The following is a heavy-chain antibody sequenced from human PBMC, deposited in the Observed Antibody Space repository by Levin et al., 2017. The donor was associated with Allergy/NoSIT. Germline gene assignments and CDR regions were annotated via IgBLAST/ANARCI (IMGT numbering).Heavy chain of an antibody. CDR1: GGSFSGYY. Sequence: SETLSLTCAVYGGSFSGYYWSWIRQPPGKGLEWIGEINHSGSTNYNPSLKSRVTISVDTSKNQFSLKLSSVTAADTAVYYCARGRGYYGSGGYYAGRGSRGTQWDYWGQGTLVTVSS. CDR3: ARGRGYYGSGGYYAGRGSRGTQWDY. CDR2: INHSGST. V-gene: IGHV4-34*01. J-gene: IGHJ4*02. D-gene: IGHD3-10*01.